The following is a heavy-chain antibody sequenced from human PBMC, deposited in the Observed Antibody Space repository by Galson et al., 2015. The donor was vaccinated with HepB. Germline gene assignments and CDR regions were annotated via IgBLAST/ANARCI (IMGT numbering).Heavy chain of an antibody. J-gene: IGHJ6*03. Sequence: SCKASGYTFTSYDITWVRQAPGQGLEWMGWISPYNGNTKYAQKVQGRVTMTTDTSTSTAYMELRSLRSDDTAMYYCARGTTVTRGYYYMDVWGKGTTVTVSS. CDR3: ARGTTVTRGYYYMDV. CDR1: GYTFTSYD. V-gene: IGHV1-18*01. D-gene: IGHD4-11*01. CDR2: ISPYNGNT.